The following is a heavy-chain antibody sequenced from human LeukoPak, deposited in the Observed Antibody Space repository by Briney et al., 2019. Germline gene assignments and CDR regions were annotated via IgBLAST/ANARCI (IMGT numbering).Heavy chain of an antibody. Sequence: PGGSLRLSCAASGFTFSSYAMHWVRQAPGKELEWVAVISYDGSNKYYADSVKGRFTISRDNSKNTLYLQMNSLRAEDTAVYYCARDRLDVWGSYRSYYFDYWGQGTLVTVSS. CDR2: ISYDGSNK. CDR3: ARDRLDVWGSYRSYYFDY. J-gene: IGHJ4*02. CDR1: GFTFSSYA. V-gene: IGHV3-30-3*01. D-gene: IGHD3-16*02.